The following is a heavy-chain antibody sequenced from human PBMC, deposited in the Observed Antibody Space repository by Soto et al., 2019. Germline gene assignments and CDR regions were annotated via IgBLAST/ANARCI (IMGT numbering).Heavy chain of an antibody. D-gene: IGHD7-27*01. CDR2: IWYDGSNA. Sequence: QVQLVESGGGVVQPGRSLRLSCVAAGFNLRSYGMHWFRQAPGKGPEWVAVIWYDGSNAKYADSVKGRFTISRDDSRNTLYLQMNSLRAEDTAVYYCARVSANWEWELPGFWGQGTRVTVSS. V-gene: IGHV3-33*01. J-gene: IGHJ4*02. CDR3: ARVSANWEWELPGF. CDR1: GFNLRSYG.